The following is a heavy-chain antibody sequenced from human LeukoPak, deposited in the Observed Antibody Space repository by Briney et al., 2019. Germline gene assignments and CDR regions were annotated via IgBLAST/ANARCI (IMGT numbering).Heavy chain of an antibody. D-gene: IGHD1-1*01. Sequence: GGSLRLSCAASGFSFSSYWMHWVRQGRGKGLVWVSGVNSGGSSTSYADSVKGRFTITRDNAKNTLYLQMNSLRAEDTAVYYCTRYLENSWGQGTLVTVSS. J-gene: IGHJ4*02. CDR2: VNSGGSST. CDR1: GFSFSSYW. V-gene: IGHV3-74*01. CDR3: TRYLENS.